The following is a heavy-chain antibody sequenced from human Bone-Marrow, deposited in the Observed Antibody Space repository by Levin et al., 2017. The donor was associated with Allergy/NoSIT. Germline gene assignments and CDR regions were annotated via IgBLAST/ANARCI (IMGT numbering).Heavy chain of an antibody. V-gene: IGHV5-51*01. CDR1: GYDISSYW. D-gene: IGHD6-19*01. Sequence: GESLKISCQGSGYDISSYWIAWVRQMPGKGLEWVGIIYPGDSDTRYSPSFDGQVTMSADKSTNTAYLHWSSLEASDTAVYYCAASRSGNSNWFDPWGQGTLVTVSS. J-gene: IGHJ5*02. CDR3: AASRSGNSNWFDP. CDR2: IYPGDSDT.